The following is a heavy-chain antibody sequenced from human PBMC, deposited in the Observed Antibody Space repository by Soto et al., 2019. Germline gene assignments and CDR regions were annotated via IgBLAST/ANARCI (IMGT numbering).Heavy chain of an antibody. Sequence: SVKVSCKASGCTFSSYAISWVRQAPGQGLEWMGGIIPIFGTANYAQKFQGRVTITANESTSTAYMELSSLRSEDTAVYYCAADYYYDSSGYRDYWGQGTLVTVSS. V-gene: IGHV1-69*13. J-gene: IGHJ4*02. CDR2: IIPIFGTA. D-gene: IGHD3-22*01. CDR3: AADYYYDSSGYRDY. CDR1: GCTFSSYA.